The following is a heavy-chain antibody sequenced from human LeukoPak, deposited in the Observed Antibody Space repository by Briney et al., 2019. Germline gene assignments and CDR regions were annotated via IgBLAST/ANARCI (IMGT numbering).Heavy chain of an antibody. CDR1: GYTLTALS. J-gene: IGHJ4*02. CDR3: ATVRYYDTPGDSDYFDY. CDR2: FDPDTVET. D-gene: IGHD3-22*01. V-gene: IGHV1-24*01. Sequence: ASVKVSCRVSGYTLTALSMHWVRQAPGKGLEWMGGFDPDTVETIYAQKFQGRVTMTEDTSTDTAYMDLSSVRSEDTAVYYCATVRYYDTPGDSDYFDYWGQGTLVTVSS.